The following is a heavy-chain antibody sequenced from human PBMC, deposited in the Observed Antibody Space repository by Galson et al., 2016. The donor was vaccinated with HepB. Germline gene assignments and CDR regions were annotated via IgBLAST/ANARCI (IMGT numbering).Heavy chain of an antibody. CDR3: ARGHNGHADGLDY. CDR2: MSYDGGHE. J-gene: IGHJ4*02. D-gene: IGHD2-8*01. Sequence: SLRLSCAASGFTFSNFGMHWVRQAPGKGLEWVAVMSYDGGHEYYADSVRGRLTVSRDNSKNMLYLQMNSLRAEDTAVYYCARGHNGHADGLDYWGQGTLVTVSS. CDR1: GFTFSNFG. V-gene: IGHV3-30*03.